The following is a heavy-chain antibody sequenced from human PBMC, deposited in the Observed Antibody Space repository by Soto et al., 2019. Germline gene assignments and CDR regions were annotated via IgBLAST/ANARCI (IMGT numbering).Heavy chain of an antibody. CDR2: IYASGTT. V-gene: IGHV4-4*07. CDR3: ARVFYGMDV. J-gene: IGHJ6*02. CDR1: GGSISGFY. Sequence: SETLSLTCTVSGGSISGFYWSWIRQPAGRGLEWIGLIYASGTTNYNPSLKSRVTMSLDSSKSQFSLKLSSVTAADSAVYYCARVFYGMDVWGQGTTVTVSS.